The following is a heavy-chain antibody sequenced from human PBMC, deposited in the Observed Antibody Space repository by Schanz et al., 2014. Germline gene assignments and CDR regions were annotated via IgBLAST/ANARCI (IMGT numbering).Heavy chain of an antibody. V-gene: IGHV3-7*01. D-gene: IGHD2-2*02. Sequence: VQLVESGGGVVQPGRSLRLSCAASGFTFSSYGMHWVRQAPGKGLEWVANIKQDGSEKYYVDSVKGRFTISRNNAKNSLYLQMNSLTAEDTAVYYCAGGEYHLLYGYWGQGTLVTVSS. J-gene: IGHJ4*02. CDR3: AGGEYHLLYGY. CDR1: GFTFSSYG. CDR2: IKQDGSEK.